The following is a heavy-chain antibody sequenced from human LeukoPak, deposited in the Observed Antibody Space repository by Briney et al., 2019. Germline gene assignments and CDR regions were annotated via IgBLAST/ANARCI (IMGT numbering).Heavy chain of an antibody. J-gene: IGHJ5*02. CDR3: ARGRRVVITATPYNWFDP. CDR2: INHSGST. V-gene: IGHV4-34*01. D-gene: IGHD2-15*01. Sequence: PSETLSLTCAVYGGSFSGYYWSCIRQPPGKGLEWIGEINHSGSTNYNPSLKSRVTISVDTTKNQFSLKLSSVTAADTAVYYCARGRRVVITATPYNWFDPWGQGTLVTVSS. CDR1: GGSFSGYY.